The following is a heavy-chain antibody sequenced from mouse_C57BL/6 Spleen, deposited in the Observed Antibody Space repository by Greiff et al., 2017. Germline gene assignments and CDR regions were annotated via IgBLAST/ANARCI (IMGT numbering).Heavy chain of an antibody. CDR2: IYPGSGNT. D-gene: IGHD3-2*02. CDR3: ARGDSSGFPFAY. CDR1: GYTFTDYY. V-gene: IGHV1-76*01. J-gene: IGHJ3*01. Sequence: VQLQQSGAELVRPGASVKLSCKASGYTFTDYYINWVKQRPGQGLEWIARIYPGSGNTYYHEKFKGKATLTAEKSSSTAYMQLSSLTSEDSAVYFCARGDSSGFPFAYWGQGTLVTVSA.